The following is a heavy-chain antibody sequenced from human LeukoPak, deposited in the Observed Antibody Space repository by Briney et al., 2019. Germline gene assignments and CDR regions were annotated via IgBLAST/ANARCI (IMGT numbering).Heavy chain of an antibody. V-gene: IGHV4-4*07. Sequence: PSETLSLTCTVSGGSISSYYWSWIRQPAGKGLEWIGRIYTSGSTNYNPSLKSRVTMSVDTSKNQFSLKLSSVTAADTAVYYCARDLGCSGGSCHDAFDIWGQGTMVTVSS. J-gene: IGHJ3*02. CDR2: IYTSGST. CDR3: ARDLGCSGGSCHDAFDI. CDR1: GGSISSYY. D-gene: IGHD2-15*01.